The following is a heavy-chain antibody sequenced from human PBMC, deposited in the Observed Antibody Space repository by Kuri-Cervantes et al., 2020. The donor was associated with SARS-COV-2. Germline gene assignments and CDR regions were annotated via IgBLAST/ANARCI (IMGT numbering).Heavy chain of an antibody. CDR1: GFTFSSYA. CDR3: ARGNYVMYSRWPTAPSDY. J-gene: IGHJ4*02. D-gene: IGHD3-16*01. V-gene: IGHV3-30-3*01. CDR2: ISYDGSNK. Sequence: GESLKISCAASGFTFSSYAMHWVRQAPGKGLEWVAVISYDGSNKYYADSVKGRFTISRDNSKNTLYLQMNSPRAEDTAVYYCARGNYVMYSRWPTAPSDYWGQGTLVTVSS.